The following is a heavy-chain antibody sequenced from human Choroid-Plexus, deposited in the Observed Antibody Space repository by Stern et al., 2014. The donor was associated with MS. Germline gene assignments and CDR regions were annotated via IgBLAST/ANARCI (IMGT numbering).Heavy chain of an antibody. CDR3: AKDRQYLTYFFDH. CDR2: VSYDGSNK. CDR1: GFTLGSWA. J-gene: IGHJ5*02. D-gene: IGHD2/OR15-2a*01. V-gene: IGHV3-30*18. Sequence: VQLVESGGGVVQPGRPLRLSCVASGFTLGSWAMHWGRQAPGKGLEWGAGVSYDGSNKYYADSVKGRFTISRDNSQNTLYMQMSSLRPEDTAVYYCAKDRQYLTYFFDHWGQGSLVTVSS.